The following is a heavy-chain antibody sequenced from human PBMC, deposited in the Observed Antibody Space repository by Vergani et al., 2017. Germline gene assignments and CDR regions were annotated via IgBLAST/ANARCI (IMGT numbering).Heavy chain of an antibody. CDR3: ARDSSGYVERPFDI. V-gene: IGHV4-34*01. J-gene: IGHJ3*02. CDR1: GGSFSGYY. CDR2: INHSGST. D-gene: IGHD5-12*01. Sequence: QVQLQQWGAGLLKPSETLSLTCAVYGGSFSGYYWSWIRQPPGKGLEWIGEINHSGSTNYNPSLKSRVTISVDTSKNQFSLKLSSVTAADTAVYYCARDSSGYVERPFDIWGQGTMVTVSS.